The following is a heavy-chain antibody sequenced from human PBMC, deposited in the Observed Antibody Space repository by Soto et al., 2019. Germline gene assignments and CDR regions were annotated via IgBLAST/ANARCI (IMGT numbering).Heavy chain of an antibody. Sequence: TAGSLSLSCVASGFSFENFDLHCVSRAPGRRLEWLTVIAFDENINQDSVRGRIAIARDNSKYRLYLHLTSLRADDTAIDYCSRGLRGVLDYWGQGTLVTVSS. CDR1: GFSFENFD. D-gene: IGHD5-12*01. CDR3: SRGLRGVLDY. CDR2: IAFDENIN. V-gene: IGHV3-33*01. J-gene: IGHJ4*02.